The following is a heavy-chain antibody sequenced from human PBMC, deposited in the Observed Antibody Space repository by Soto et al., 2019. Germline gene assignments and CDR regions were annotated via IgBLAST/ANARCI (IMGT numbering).Heavy chain of an antibody. CDR2: IIPIFGTA. J-gene: IGHJ6*02. Sequence: GASVKVSCKASGGTFSSYAISWVRQAPGQGLEWMGGIIPIFGTANYAQKFQGRVTITADESTSTAYMELSSLRSEDTAAYYCARSSSSLVYYYYGMDVWGQGTTVTVSS. D-gene: IGHD6-6*01. CDR3: ARSSSSLVYYYYGMDV. V-gene: IGHV1-69*13. CDR1: GGTFSSYA.